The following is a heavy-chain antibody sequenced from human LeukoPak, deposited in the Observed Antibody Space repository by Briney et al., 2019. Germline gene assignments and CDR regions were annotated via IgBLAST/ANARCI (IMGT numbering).Heavy chain of an antibody. J-gene: IGHJ4*02. CDR2: IYYSGST. CDR3: ARHSSSTSSLPNNGTKYFDY. D-gene: IGHD2-2*01. Sequence: SETLSLTCTVSGGSISSYYWSWIRQPPGKGLEWIGYIYYSGSTNYNPSLKSRVTISVDTSKNQFSLKLSSVTAADTAVYYCARHSSSTSSLPNNGTKYFDYWGQGTLVTVSS. V-gene: IGHV4-59*08. CDR1: GGSISSYY.